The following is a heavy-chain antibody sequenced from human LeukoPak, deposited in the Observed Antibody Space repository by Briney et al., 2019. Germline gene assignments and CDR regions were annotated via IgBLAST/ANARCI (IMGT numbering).Heavy chain of an antibody. J-gene: IGHJ3*01. Sequence: PGGPLRLSCAASGFTFTSYWMHWVRQAPGKGLVWVSRVNGDGSTATYADSVKGRFTISRDNAKNTLYLQMNSLRAEDTAVYYCARPQHGDLYAFDVWGQGTMVTVSS. CDR1: GFTFTSYW. CDR2: VNGDGSTA. CDR3: ARPQHGDLYAFDV. V-gene: IGHV3-74*01. D-gene: IGHD4-17*01.